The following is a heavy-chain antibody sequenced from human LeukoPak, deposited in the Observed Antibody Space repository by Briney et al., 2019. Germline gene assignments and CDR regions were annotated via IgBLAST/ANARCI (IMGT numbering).Heavy chain of an antibody. J-gene: IGHJ6*03. CDR3: ARGPLDYYYYYYMDV. D-gene: IGHD2-8*01. V-gene: IGHV3-33*01. Sequence: PGGSLTLSCAASGFTFSSYGMHWLRQAPGKGLQWVALIWYDGSNKYYADSVKGRFTISRDNSKYTLYLQMNSLRAEDTAVYYCARGPLDYYYYYYMDVWGRGTTVTVCS. CDR1: GFTFSSYG. CDR2: IWYDGSNK.